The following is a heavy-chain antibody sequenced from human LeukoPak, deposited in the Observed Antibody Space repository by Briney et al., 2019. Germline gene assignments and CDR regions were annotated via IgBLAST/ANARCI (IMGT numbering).Heavy chain of an antibody. J-gene: IGHJ3*02. Sequence: GGSLRLSCAASGFTFSSYSMNWVRQATGKGLEWVSSISSSSSYIYYADSVKGRFTISRDNAKNSLYLQMNSLRAEDTAVYYCARERNRCSSTSCREGDAFDIWGQGTMVTVSS. CDR3: ARERNRCSSTSCREGDAFDI. D-gene: IGHD2-2*01. CDR1: GFTFSSYS. V-gene: IGHV3-21*01. CDR2: ISSSSSYI.